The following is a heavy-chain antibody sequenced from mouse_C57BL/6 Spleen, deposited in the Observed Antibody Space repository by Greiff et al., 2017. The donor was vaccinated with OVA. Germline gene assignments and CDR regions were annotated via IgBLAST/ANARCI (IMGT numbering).Heavy chain of an antibody. J-gene: IGHJ3*01. Sequence: VQLQQPGAELVKPGASVKMSCKASGYTFTSYWITWVKQRPGQGLEWIGDIYPGSGSTNYNEKFKSKATLTVDTSSSTAYMQLSSLTSEDSAVYYCALYYDYDEDFAYWGQGTLVTVSA. CDR3: ALYYDYDEDFAY. CDR1: GYTFTSYW. D-gene: IGHD2-4*01. V-gene: IGHV1-55*01. CDR2: IYPGSGST.